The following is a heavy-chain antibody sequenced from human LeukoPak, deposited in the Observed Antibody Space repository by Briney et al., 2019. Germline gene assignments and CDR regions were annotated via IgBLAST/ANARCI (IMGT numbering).Heavy chain of an antibody. V-gene: IGHV3-30*02. J-gene: IGHJ3*02. CDR3: AKDENYGSGRPGAFDI. D-gene: IGHD3-10*01. Sequence: GGSLRLSCAASGFTFSSYGMHWVRQAPGKGLEWVAFIRYDGSNKYYADSVKGRFTISRDNSKNTLYLQMNSLRAEDTAVYYCAKDENYGSGRPGAFDIWGQGTMVTVSS. CDR1: GFTFSSYG. CDR2: IRYDGSNK.